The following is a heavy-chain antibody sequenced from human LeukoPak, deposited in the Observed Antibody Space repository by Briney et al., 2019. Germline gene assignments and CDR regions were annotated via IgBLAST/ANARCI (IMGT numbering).Heavy chain of an antibody. V-gene: IGHV3-21*01. CDR1: GFTFSSYS. J-gene: IGHJ4*02. CDR3: ARGSIAVAGTEDY. CDR2: ISSSSSYI. Sequence: GGSLRLSCAASGFTFSSYSMNWVRQAPGKGLEWVSSISSSSSYIYYADSVKDRFTISRDNAKNSLYLQMNSLRAEDTAVYYCARGSIAVAGTEDYWGQGTLVTVSS. D-gene: IGHD6-19*01.